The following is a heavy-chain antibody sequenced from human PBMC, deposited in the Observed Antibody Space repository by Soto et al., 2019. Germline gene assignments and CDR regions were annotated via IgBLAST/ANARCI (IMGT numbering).Heavy chain of an antibody. D-gene: IGHD1-26*01. CDR3: SALGV. V-gene: IGHV3-15*07. CDR1: GFNFINAW. CDR2: IKSKADGETT. J-gene: IGHJ6*02. Sequence: EVQLVESGGGLVEPGGSLRLSCAASGFNFINAWMHWVRQAPGKGLEWVGRIKSKADGETTDYAAPVKGRFIISRDDSKNTLYLQINSLKMGDTAVYYCSALGVWGQGTTVTVSS.